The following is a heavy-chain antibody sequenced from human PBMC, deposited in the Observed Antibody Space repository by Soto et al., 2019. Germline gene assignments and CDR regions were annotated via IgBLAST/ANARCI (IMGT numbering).Heavy chain of an antibody. CDR3: ARHVAYYYGSGNYYPHRPWFDP. Sequence: ASVKVSCKASGYTFTSYGISWVRQAAGQGLEWMGWISAYNGNTNYAQKLQGRVTMTTDTSTSTAYMELRSLRSDDTAVYYCARHVAYYYGSGNYYPHRPWFDPWGQGTLVTVSS. CDR1: GYTFTSYG. V-gene: IGHV1-18*01. J-gene: IGHJ5*02. CDR2: ISAYNGNT. D-gene: IGHD3-10*01.